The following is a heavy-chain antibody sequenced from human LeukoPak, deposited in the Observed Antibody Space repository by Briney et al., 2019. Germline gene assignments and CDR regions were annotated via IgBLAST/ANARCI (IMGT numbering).Heavy chain of an antibody. CDR1: GFTFSSYA. J-gene: IGHJ5*02. CDR3: VTEWYDP. V-gene: IGHV3-15*01. Sequence: GGSLRLSCAASGFTFSSYAMSWVRQAPGKGLEWIGRIKSKTDGGTTDYAAPVKGRFTISRDDSKNTLYLQMNSLKIEDTALYYCVTEWYDPWGQGTLVTVSS. CDR2: IKSKTDGGTT.